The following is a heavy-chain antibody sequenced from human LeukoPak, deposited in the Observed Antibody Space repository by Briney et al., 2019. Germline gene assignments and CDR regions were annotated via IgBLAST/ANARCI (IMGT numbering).Heavy chain of an antibody. D-gene: IGHD5-12*01. CDR3: ARVKRAGGYDFDY. V-gene: IGHV4-59*12. Sequence: PETLSLTCSVSGGSINSYYWSWIRQPPGKGLEWIGYIYYSGSTEYNPSLKSRVTISVDTSKNQFSLKLSSVTAADTAVYYCARVKRAGGYDFDYWGQGTLVTVSS. CDR1: GGSINSYY. J-gene: IGHJ4*02. CDR2: IYYSGST.